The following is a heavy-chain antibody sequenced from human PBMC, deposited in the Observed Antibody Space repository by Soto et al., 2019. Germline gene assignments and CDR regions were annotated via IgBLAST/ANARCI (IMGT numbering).Heavy chain of an antibody. V-gene: IGHV4-31*03. CDR3: ARSSTSAHYFDF. D-gene: IGHD2-2*01. CDR1: GGSISSGGYY. Sequence: VQLQESGPGLVKPSQTLSLTCTVSGGSISSGGYYWSWIRQHPGKGREWIGYIYYSGSTYYNPSLKSRVTRPVDTSNDAFALKLSSVTAADTAVYYCARSSTSAHYFDFWGQGTLVTVSS. CDR2: IYYSGST. J-gene: IGHJ4*02.